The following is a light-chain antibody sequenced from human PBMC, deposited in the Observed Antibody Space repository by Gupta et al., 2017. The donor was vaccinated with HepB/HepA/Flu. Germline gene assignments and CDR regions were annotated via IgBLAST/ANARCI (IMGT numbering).Light chain of an antibody. CDR3: QQYHTFPRT. CDR1: QSINNW. CDR2: KAS. Sequence: DLQITQSPSTLSSSVGDKVTISCRASQSINNWLAWYQQKPGKAPKLLIYKASSLEGGVPARFSGSGSGTEFTLAISSLQPDDFATYYCQQYHTFPRTFGQGTKVEI. V-gene: IGKV1-5*03. J-gene: IGKJ1*01.